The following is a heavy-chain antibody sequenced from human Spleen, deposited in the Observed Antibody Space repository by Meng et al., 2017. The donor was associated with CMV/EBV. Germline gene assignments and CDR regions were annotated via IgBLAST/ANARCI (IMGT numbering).Heavy chain of an antibody. Sequence: GSLRLSCTVSGGSISNSNYFWGCIRQPPGKGLEWIGSIYYSGRTYYKPSLKSRVTISVDTSKNQFSLKLSSVTAADTAIFYCARALRDGSVAFDVWGQGTMVTVSS. CDR1: GGSISNSNYF. D-gene: IGHD3-10*01. CDR3: ARALRDGSVAFDV. V-gene: IGHV4-39*01. J-gene: IGHJ3*01. CDR2: IYYSGRT.